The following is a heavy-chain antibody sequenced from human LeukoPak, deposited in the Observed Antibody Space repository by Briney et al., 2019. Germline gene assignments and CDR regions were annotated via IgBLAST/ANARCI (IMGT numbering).Heavy chain of an antibody. CDR2: IIPIFGTA. CDR1: GGTFSSYA. V-gene: IGHV1-69*01. Sequence: SVKVSCKASGGTFSSYAISWVRQAPGQGLEWMGGIIPIFGTANYAQKFQGRVTITADESTSTAYMELSSLRSEDTAVYYCARPLGPWDYKVGLGSWGQGTLVTVSS. CDR3: ARPLGPWDYKVGLGS. D-gene: IGHD4-11*01. J-gene: IGHJ5*02.